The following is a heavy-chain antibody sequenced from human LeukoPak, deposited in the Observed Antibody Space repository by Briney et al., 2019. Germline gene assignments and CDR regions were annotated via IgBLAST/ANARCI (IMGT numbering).Heavy chain of an antibody. V-gene: IGHV4-39*07. J-gene: IGHJ6*02. CDR3: ARTSDCSGGSCYDGWLYYYGMDV. CDR2: IDYSGGT. Sequence: SETLSLTCTVSGGSISSGSSYWGRGSYYWGWIRQPPGKGLEWIGSIDYSGGTYYNPSLKSRLTMSVDTSKNHSSLKLSSVTAADTAVYYCARTSDCSGGSCYDGWLYYYGMDVWGQGTTVTVSS. CDR1: GGSISSGSSYWGRGSYY. D-gene: IGHD2-15*01.